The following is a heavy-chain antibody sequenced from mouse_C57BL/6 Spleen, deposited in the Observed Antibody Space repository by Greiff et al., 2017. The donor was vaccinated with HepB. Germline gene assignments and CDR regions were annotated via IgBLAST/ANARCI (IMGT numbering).Heavy chain of an antibody. D-gene: IGHD1-1*01. CDR1: GFNIKDDY. CDR2: IDPENGDT. J-gene: IGHJ4*01. V-gene: IGHV14-4*01. CDR3: STGNDYGSRQPRAMDY. Sequence: DVKLQESGAELVRPGASVKLSCTASGFNIKDDYMHWVKQRPEQGLEWIGWIDPENGDTEYASKFQGKATITADTSSNTAYLQRSSLTSEDTAVAYGSTGNDYGSRQPRAMDYWGQGTSVTVAS.